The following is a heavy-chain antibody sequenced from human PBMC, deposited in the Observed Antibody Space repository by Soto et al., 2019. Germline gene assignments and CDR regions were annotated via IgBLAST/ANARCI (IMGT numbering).Heavy chain of an antibody. CDR3: ARVYGDYLDY. Sequence: QVQLQESGPGLVKPSETLSLTCTASGGSISSYYWSWIRQPPGKGLEWNGYIYYSGGTNYNPSLKRGFTIAVDTSKNQFSLKLRSVTAGDTAVYYCARVYGDYLDYWGQGTLVTVSS. V-gene: IGHV4-59*01. CDR1: GGSISSYY. CDR2: IYYSGGT. D-gene: IGHD4-17*01. J-gene: IGHJ4*02.